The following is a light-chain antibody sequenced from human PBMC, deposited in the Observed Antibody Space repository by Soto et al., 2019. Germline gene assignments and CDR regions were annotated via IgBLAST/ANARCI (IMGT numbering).Light chain of an antibody. Sequence: EVLLTQSPGTLSVSPGERATLSCRASQSIGSNLAWYQQKPGQAPRLLIYGASTRAAAIPARFSGSGSGTDFTLTISSLQSEDFAAYYCQQYNNWPSPITFGQGTRLEIK. CDR3: QQYNNWPSPIT. V-gene: IGKV3-15*01. CDR1: QSIGSN. CDR2: GAS. J-gene: IGKJ5*01.